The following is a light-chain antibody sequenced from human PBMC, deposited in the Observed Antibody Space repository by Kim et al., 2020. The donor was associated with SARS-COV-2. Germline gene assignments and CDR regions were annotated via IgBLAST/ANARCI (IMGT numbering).Light chain of an antibody. CDR2: DAS. V-gene: IGKV1-5*01. J-gene: IGKJ1*01. CDR3: QQYNTYATWT. Sequence: SVGDRVTITCRASQSVSTWFAWYQQKPGKAPKVLIYDASSLHSGVPSRFSGSGSGTEFTLTISSLQPDDFATYYCQQYNTYATWTFGQGTKVEIK. CDR1: QSVSTW.